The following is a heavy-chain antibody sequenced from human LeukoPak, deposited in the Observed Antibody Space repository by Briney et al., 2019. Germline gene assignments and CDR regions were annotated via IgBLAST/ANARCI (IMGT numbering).Heavy chain of an antibody. CDR2: INHSGST. D-gene: IGHD3-22*01. J-gene: IGHJ4*02. CDR1: GGSFSGDY. Sequence: SETLSLTCAVYGGSFSGDYWSWIRQPPGKGLEWIGEINHSGSTNYNPSLKSRVTISVDTSKNQFSLKLSSVTAADTAVYYCARGSHDSSGYYYFDYWGQGTLVTVSS. V-gene: IGHV4-34*01. CDR3: ARGSHDSSGYYYFDY.